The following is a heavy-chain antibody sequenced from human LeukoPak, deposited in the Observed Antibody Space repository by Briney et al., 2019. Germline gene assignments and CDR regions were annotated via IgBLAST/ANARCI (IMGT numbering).Heavy chain of an antibody. CDR2: IYFSGTT. CDR3: ARNTGWLQPFDY. CDR1: GGSISSGDFY. Sequence: SETLSLTCTVSGGSISSGDFYWSWVRQPPGKALEWIGYIYFSGTTYYNPSLKGRITMSVDTSKNQFSLKLSSVTAADTAMYYCARNTGWLQPFDYWGQGTLVTVSS. J-gene: IGHJ4*02. V-gene: IGHV4-30-4*01. D-gene: IGHD3-10*01.